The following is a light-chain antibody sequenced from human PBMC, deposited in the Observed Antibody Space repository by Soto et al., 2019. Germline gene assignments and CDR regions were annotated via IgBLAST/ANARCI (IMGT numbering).Light chain of an antibody. J-gene: IGKJ1*01. V-gene: IGKV1-8*01. CDR3: QQYNSYSSWT. CDR1: QGISRS. Sequence: AIRMTQSPSSFSASIGDRVTIACRASQGISRSLAWYQQKPGKAPKLLIYDASTLQSGVPSRFSGSGSGTEFTLTISSLQPDDFATYYCQQYNSYSSWTFGQGTKVDI. CDR2: DAS.